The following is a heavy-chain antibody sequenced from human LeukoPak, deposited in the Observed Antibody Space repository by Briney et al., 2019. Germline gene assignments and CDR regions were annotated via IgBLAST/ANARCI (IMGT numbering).Heavy chain of an antibody. CDR1: GYSFTSHG. Sequence: VASVKVSCKASGYSFTSHGISWVRQAPGQGLEWMGWFSAYNGNTNYAQKLQGRVTMTTDTSTNTAYMECMSLRSADTAVYYCAQDYYGSGSYYNSPLGYWGQGTLVTVSS. J-gene: IGHJ4*02. D-gene: IGHD3-10*01. CDR2: FSAYNGNT. CDR3: AQDYYGSGSYYNSPLGY. V-gene: IGHV1-18*01.